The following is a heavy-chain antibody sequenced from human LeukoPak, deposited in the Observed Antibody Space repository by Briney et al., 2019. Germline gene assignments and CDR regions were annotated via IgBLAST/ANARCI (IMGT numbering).Heavy chain of an antibody. V-gene: IGHV3-21*01. CDR3: GAAGRGFDY. CDR2: ISSSSSYI. J-gene: IGHJ4*02. D-gene: IGHD6-13*01. Sequence: GGSLRLSCAASGFTFSSYEMNWVRQAPGRGLEWVSSISSSSSYIYYADSVKGRFTISRDNAKNSLYLQMNSLRAEDTAVYYCGAAGRGFDYWGQGTLVTVSS. CDR1: GFTFSSYE.